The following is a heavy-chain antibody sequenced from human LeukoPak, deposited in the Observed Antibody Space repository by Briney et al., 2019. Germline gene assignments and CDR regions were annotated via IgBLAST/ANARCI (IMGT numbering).Heavy chain of an antibody. V-gene: IGHV3-23*01. CDR1: GFTFSRIA. Sequence: GGSLRLSCAASGFTFSRIAMTWVRQAPGKGLEWVSTIRSNGDTAYNADSVRGRFAISRDNSKNALFLQMNSLRVEDTAIYYCARVWDYWGQGTLVTVSS. J-gene: IGHJ4*02. CDR2: IRSNGDTA. CDR3: ARVWDY. D-gene: IGHD3-16*01.